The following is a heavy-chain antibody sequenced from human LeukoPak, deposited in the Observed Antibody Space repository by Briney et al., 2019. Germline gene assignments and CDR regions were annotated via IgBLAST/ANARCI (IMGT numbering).Heavy chain of an antibody. CDR3: AKGGATVIDY. CDR2: INSDGSST. D-gene: IGHD4-17*01. CDR1: GFTFSNYL. J-gene: IGHJ4*02. Sequence: GGSLRLSCAASGFTFSNYLMHWVRQAAGKGLVWVSRINSDGSSTPSADSVKGRFTISRDNAKNTLYLQMNSLRAEDTAVYYCAKGGATVIDYWGQGTLVTVSS. V-gene: IGHV3-74*01.